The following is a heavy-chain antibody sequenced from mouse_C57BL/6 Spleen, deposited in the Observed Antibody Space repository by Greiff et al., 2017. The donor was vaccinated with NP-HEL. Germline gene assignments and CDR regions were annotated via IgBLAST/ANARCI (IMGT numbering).Heavy chain of an antibody. D-gene: IGHD4-1*01. Sequence: EVHLVESGGGLVKPGGSLKLSCAASGFTFSSYAMSWVRQTPEKRLAWVATISDGGSYTYYPDNVKGRFTISRDNAKNNLYLQMSHLKSEDTAIYYCARAGGTGAMDYWGQGTSVTVSS. CDR2: ISDGGSYT. J-gene: IGHJ4*01. V-gene: IGHV5-4*01. CDR3: ARAGGTGAMDY. CDR1: GFTFSSYA.